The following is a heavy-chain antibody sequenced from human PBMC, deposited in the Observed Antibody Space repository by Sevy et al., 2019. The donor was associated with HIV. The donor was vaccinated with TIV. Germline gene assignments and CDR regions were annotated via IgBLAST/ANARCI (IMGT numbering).Heavy chain of an antibody. Sequence: GGSLRLSCAASGFTFSSYSMNWVRQAPGKGLEWVSYISSSSSTIYYADSVKGRFTISRDNAKNSLYLQMNSLRAEDTAVYYCARDPTYHYGSGSSLSYGMDVWGQGTTVTVSS. V-gene: IGHV3-48*01. CDR2: ISSSSSTI. D-gene: IGHD3-10*01. J-gene: IGHJ6*02. CDR3: ARDPTYHYGSGSSLSYGMDV. CDR1: GFTFSSYS.